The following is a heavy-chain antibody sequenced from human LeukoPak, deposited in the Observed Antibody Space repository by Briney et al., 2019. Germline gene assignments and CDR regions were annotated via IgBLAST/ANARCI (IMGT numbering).Heavy chain of an antibody. CDR1: EFTFSSYS. J-gene: IGHJ4*02. V-gene: IGHV4-34*01. D-gene: IGHD3-22*01. CDR3: ARDPSGYFNY. Sequence: SGGSLRLSCAASEFTFSSYSMNWVRQPPGKGLEWIGEINHSGSTNYNPSLKSRVTISVDTSKNQFSLKLSSMTAADTAVYYCARDPSGYFNYWGQGTLATVS. CDR2: INHSGST.